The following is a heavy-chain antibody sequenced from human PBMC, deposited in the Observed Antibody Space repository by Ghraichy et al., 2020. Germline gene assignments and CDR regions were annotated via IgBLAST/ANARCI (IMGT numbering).Heavy chain of an antibody. V-gene: IGHV2-5*01. Sequence: SGPTLVKPTQTLTLTCTFSGFSLSTSGVGVGWIRQPPGKALEWLALIYWNDDKRYSPSLKSRLTITKDTSKNQVVLTMTNMDPVDTATYYCAHRQRDPYYDSSGFDYWGQGTLVTVSS. J-gene: IGHJ4*02. CDR1: GFSLSTSGVG. D-gene: IGHD3-22*01. CDR2: IYWNDDK. CDR3: AHRQRDPYYDSSGFDY.